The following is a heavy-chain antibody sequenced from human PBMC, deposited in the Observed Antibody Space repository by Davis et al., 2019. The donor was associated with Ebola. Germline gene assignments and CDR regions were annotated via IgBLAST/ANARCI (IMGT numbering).Heavy chain of an antibody. CDR3: ARKEYYYYYGMDV. V-gene: IGHV3-21*01. J-gene: IGHJ6*02. CDR2: ISSSSSYI. Sequence: PGGSLRLSCAASGFTFRSYSMNWVRQAPGKGLEWVSSISSSSSYIYYADSVKGRFTISRDNAKNSLSLQMNSLRAEDTAVYYCARKEYYYYYGMDVWGQGTTVTVSS. CDR1: GFTFRSYS.